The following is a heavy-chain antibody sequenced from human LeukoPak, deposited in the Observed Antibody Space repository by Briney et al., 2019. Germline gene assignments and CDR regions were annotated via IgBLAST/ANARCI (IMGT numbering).Heavy chain of an antibody. CDR1: GYTFASYG. D-gene: IGHD3-16*02. J-gene: IGHJ4*02. CDR3: ARDQYDSVWGSYRPYFDL. V-gene: IGHV1-18*01. CDR2: ISPYTGNT. Sequence: ASVKVSCKASGYTFASYGISWVRQAPGQGLEWMGSISPYTGNTKYAERLQDRVIMTTDTSTRTAYMELRSLSSDDTAVFYCARDQYDSVWGSYRPYFDLWGQGTPVTVSS.